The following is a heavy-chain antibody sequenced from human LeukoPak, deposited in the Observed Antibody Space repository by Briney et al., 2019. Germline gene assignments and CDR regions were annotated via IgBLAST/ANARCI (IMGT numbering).Heavy chain of an antibody. V-gene: IGHV4-34*01. D-gene: IGHD3-10*01. Sequence: SETLSLTCTVSGGSISTYYWSWIRQPPGKGLEWIGEINHSGSTNYNPSLKSRVTISVDTSKNQFSLKLSSVTAADTAVYYCARRRMVRGVTDYWGQGTLVTVSS. J-gene: IGHJ4*02. CDR3: ARRRMVRGVTDY. CDR1: GGSISTYY. CDR2: INHSGST.